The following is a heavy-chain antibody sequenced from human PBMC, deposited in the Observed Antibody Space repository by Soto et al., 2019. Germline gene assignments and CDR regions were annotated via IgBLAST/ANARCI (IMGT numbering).Heavy chain of an antibody. CDR3: AHKGTLSDSSGFAP. J-gene: IGHJ5*02. D-gene: IGHD3-22*01. Sequence: QITLKESGPTLVKPTQTLTLTCTFSGFSLSTSGVGVGWIRQPPGKALEWLALIYWDDDKRYSPSLKSRLTTXKXTXXNQVVLTMTNMDPVDTATYYCAHKGTLSDSSGFAPWGQGTLVTVSS. CDR1: GFSLSTSGVG. CDR2: IYWDDDK. V-gene: IGHV2-5*02.